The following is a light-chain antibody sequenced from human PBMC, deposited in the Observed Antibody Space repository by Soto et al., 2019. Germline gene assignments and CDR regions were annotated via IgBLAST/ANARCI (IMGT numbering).Light chain of an antibody. J-gene: IGLJ1*01. V-gene: IGLV2-14*01. CDR3: SSYTSSSTYV. Sequence: QSALTQPASVSGSPGESIPISCTGTSSDVGAYNYVSWYQQDPGKAPKLMIYDVSSRPSGVSNRFSGSKSGHTASLTISGLQAEDEADYYCSSYTSSSTYVFGTGTKVTVL. CDR2: DVS. CDR1: SSDVGAYNY.